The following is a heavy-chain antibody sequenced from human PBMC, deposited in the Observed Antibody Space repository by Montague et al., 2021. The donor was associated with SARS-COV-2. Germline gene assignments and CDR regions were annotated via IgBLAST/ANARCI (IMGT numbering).Heavy chain of an antibody. CDR3: AKHLYSWGSGALDL. J-gene: IGHJ3*01. D-gene: IGHD3-16*01. V-gene: IGHV3-23*01. CDR2: IKGGGAGA. CDR1: GFTFSNFA. Sequence: SLRLSCAASGFTFSNFAMTWVRQAPGKGLEWVSSIKGGGAGAHYAASVTGRFTISRDNSKDTLFLYLNSLRVEDTAVYYCAKHLYSWGSGALDLWGQGTMVTVSS.